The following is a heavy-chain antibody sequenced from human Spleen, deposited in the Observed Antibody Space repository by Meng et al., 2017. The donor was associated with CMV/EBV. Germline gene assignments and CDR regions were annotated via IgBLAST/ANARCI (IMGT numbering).Heavy chain of an antibody. CDR3: ARVDSSSWYAFSGDY. J-gene: IGHJ4*02. CDR1: GFAFSDYY. V-gene: IGHV3-11*04. CDR2: ISSSTATI. D-gene: IGHD6-13*01. Sequence: SGFAFSDYYMSWIRQAPGKGLEWVSYISSSTATIYYADSVKGRFTISRDNAGNSLYLQMNGLRADDTAVYYCARVDSSSWYAFSGDYWGQGTLVTVSS.